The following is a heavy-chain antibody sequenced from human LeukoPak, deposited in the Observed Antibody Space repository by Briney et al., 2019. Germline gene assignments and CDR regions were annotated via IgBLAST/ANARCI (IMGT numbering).Heavy chain of an antibody. CDR1: GFTFSSYD. D-gene: IGHD2-15*01. Sequence: PGGSLRLSCAASGFTFSSYDMHWVRQATGKGLEWVSAIGTAGDTYYPGSMKGRFTISRENAKNSLYLQMNSLRAGDTAVYYCARDRRVLDGSCYPDGSCYGMDVWGQGTTVTVSS. V-gene: IGHV3-13*01. CDR3: ARDRRVLDGSCYPDGSCYGMDV. CDR2: IGTAGDT. J-gene: IGHJ6*02.